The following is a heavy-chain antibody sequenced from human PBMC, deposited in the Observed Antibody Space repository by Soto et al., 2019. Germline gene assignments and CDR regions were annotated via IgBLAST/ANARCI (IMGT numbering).Heavy chain of an antibody. D-gene: IGHD3-10*01. CDR1: GFTFSSNW. J-gene: IGHJ5*02. Sequence: EVQLVESGGGLVQPGGSLRLSCAASGFTFSSNWMSWVRQAPGKGLEWVANIKQDGSEKYYVDSVKGRFTISRDNAKNSLYLQMNSLRAEDTAVYYCARDAQWFGELLGWFDPWGQGTLVTVSS. CDR3: ARDAQWFGELLGWFDP. CDR2: IKQDGSEK. V-gene: IGHV3-7*01.